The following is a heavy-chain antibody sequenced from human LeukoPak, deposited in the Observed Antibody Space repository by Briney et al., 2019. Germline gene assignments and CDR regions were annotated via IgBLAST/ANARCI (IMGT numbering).Heavy chain of an antibody. CDR1: GRSFSGYY. Sequence: SETLSLTCAVYGRSFSGYYWSWIRQPPGKGLEWIGEINHSGSTNYNPSLKSRVTISLDASKNQFSLKLTSVTAADTAVYYCAREGIAAAAIDYWGQGNLVTVSS. CDR3: AREGIAAAAIDY. CDR2: INHSGST. D-gene: IGHD6-13*01. J-gene: IGHJ4*02. V-gene: IGHV4-34*01.